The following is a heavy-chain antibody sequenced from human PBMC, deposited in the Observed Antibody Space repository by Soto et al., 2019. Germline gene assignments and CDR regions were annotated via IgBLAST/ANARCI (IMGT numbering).Heavy chain of an antibody. CDR1: GFTFSGSA. V-gene: IGHV3-73*01. CDR2: MRSKGNNYAT. Sequence: EVQLVESGGGMVQPGGSLKLSCTASGFTFSGSAVLWVRQASGKGLEWLGRMRSKGNNYATAYAASVKGSIIISRDDSKNMAYLQMDSLKPEATAVYYCGSSSSRCYLDYWGQGTLVTVSS. CDR3: GSSSSRCYLDY. J-gene: IGHJ4*02. D-gene: IGHD2-2*01.